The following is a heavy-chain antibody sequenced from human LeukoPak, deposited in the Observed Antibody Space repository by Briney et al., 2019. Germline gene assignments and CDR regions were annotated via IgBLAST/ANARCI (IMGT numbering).Heavy chain of an antibody. CDR3: ARGKAGDCSSTSCPKGYFDY. CDR1: GGSFSGYY. J-gene: IGHJ4*02. Sequence: PSETLSLTCAVYGGSFSGYYRSWIRQPPGKGLEWIGEISHSGSTNYNPSLKSRVTISVDTSKNQFSLKLSSVTAADTAVYYCARGKAGDCSSTSCPKGYFDYWGQGTLVTVSS. CDR2: ISHSGST. V-gene: IGHV4-34*01. D-gene: IGHD2-2*01.